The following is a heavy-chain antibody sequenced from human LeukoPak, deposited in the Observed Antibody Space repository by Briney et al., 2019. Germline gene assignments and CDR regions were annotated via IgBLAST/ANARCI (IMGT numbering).Heavy chain of an antibody. Sequence: GGSLRLSCAASGFTFSSYTINWVRQAPGKGLEWVSSISGSSYYIYYADSVRGRFTISRDNAKNSAYLQMNSLRAEDTAVYYCARGPAYGARSDYLDYWGRGTLVTVSS. CDR2: ISGSSYYI. CDR1: GFTFSSYT. V-gene: IGHV3-21*01. D-gene: IGHD3-10*01. J-gene: IGHJ4*02. CDR3: ARGPAYGARSDYLDY.